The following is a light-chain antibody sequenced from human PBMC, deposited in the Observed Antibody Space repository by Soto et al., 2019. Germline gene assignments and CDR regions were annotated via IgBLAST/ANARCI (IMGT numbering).Light chain of an antibody. CDR3: AAWDDSLNGRV. CDR2: EVS. V-gene: IGLV2-14*01. Sequence: QSVLTQPASVSGSPGQSITISCTGTYSDVGGYNRVSWYQHHPGKAPKMLIFEVSTRPSGISDRFSGSKSGDTASLTISGLQAEDEADYYCAAWDDSLNGRVFGGGTKLTVL. J-gene: IGLJ3*02. CDR1: YSDVGGYNR.